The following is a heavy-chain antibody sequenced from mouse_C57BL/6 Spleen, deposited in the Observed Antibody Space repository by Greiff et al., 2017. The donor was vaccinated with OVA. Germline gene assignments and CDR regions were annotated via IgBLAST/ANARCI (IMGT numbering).Heavy chain of an antibody. CDR2: IDPENGDT. J-gene: IGHJ2*01. CDR3: TTWGTVDY. Sequence: EVQLQESGAELVRPGASVKLSCTASGFNIKDDYMHWVKQRPEQGLEWIGWIDPENGDTEYASKFQGKATITADTSSNTAYLQLSSLTSEDTAVYYCTTWGTVDYWGQGTTLTVPS. D-gene: IGHD2-14*01. CDR1: GFNIKDDY. V-gene: IGHV14-4*01.